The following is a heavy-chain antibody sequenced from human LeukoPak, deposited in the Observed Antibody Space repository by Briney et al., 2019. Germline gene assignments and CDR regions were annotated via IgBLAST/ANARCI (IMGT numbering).Heavy chain of an antibody. V-gene: IGHV4-38-2*01. CDR3: ARGGTIFGVVSHFSYYYYMDV. J-gene: IGHJ6*03. CDR1: GYSISSGYY. Sequence: SETLSLTCAVSGYSISSGYYWGWIRQPPGKGLEWIGSIYHSGSTYYNPSLKSRVTISVDTSKDQFSLKLSSVTAADTAVYYCARGGTIFGVVSHFSYYYYMDVWGKGTTVTVSS. CDR2: IYHSGST. D-gene: IGHD3-3*01.